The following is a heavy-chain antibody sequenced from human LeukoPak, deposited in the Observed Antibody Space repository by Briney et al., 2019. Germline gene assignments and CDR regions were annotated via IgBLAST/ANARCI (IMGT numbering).Heavy chain of an antibody. CDR3: ARVERQSEGRRGGYYYDSSGYYFDAFDI. J-gene: IGHJ3*02. CDR2: ISAYNGNT. CDR1: GYTFTSYG. V-gene: IGHV1-18*01. D-gene: IGHD3-22*01. Sequence: GASVKVSCKASGYTFTSYGISWVRQAPGQGLEWMGWISAYNGNTNYAQKLQGRVTMTTDTSTSTAYMELRSLRSDDTAVYYCARVERQSEGRRGGYYYDSSGYYFDAFDIWGQGTMVTVSS.